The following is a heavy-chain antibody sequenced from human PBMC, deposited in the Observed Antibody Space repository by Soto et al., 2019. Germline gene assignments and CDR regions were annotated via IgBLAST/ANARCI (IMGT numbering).Heavy chain of an antibody. J-gene: IGHJ6*02. D-gene: IGHD3-22*01. CDR2: ISYDGSNK. CDR1: GFTFSTYG. Sequence: PGGSLRLSCAVSGFTFSTYGMHWVRQAPGKGLEWVAVISYDGSNKYYGDSVKGRFTISRDNSKNTLCVQMNSLRAEDTAVYYCAKDQSVLQFDSSGYYSYFYGMDVWGQGTTVTVSS. CDR3: AKDQSVLQFDSSGYYSYFYGMDV. V-gene: IGHV3-30*18.